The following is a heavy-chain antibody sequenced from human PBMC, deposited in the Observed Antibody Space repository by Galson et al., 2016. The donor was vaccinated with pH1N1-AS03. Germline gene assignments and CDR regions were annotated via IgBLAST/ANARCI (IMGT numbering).Heavy chain of an antibody. D-gene: IGHD2-8*01. CDR1: GFSLSAGGVH. J-gene: IGHJ4*02. Sequence: PALVKPPQTLTLTCTVSGFSLSAGGVHVAWIRQSPGKALEWLALIYWDGDERYNSSLRSRLSISRDTSKNHVVLTMTSVGPMDTGTYYCARSTHVNEGLDSWDQGTLVSVSS. CDR3: ARSTHVNEGLDS. CDR2: IYWDGDE. V-gene: IGHV2-5*02.